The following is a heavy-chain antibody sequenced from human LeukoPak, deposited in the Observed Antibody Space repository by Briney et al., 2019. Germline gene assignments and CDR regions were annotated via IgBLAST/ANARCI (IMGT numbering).Heavy chain of an antibody. J-gene: IGHJ4*02. CDR2: IYYSGST. CDR1: GGSLSSSSYY. Sequence: SETLSLTCTVSGGSLSSSSYYWGWLRQPPGKGLEWIGSIYYSGSTYYNPSLKSRVTISVDTSKNQFSLKLSSVTAADTAVYYCARTYYYDSSGYYYDYWGQGTLVTVSS. V-gene: IGHV4-39*01. CDR3: ARTYYYDSSGYYYDY. D-gene: IGHD3-22*01.